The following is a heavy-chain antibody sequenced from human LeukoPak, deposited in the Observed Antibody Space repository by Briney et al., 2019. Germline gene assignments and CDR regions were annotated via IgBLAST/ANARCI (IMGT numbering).Heavy chain of an antibody. CDR2: ISGSGGST. CDR3: AKNGEPHYYMDV. J-gene: IGHJ6*03. CDR1: GFTFSSYA. V-gene: IGHV3-23*01. Sequence: GGSLRLSCAASGFTFSSYAMSWVRQAPGKGLEWVSAISGSGGSTYYADSGKGRFTPSRDSSKKTVYLQMNSLRAEDTAVYYCAKNGEPHYYMDVLGKGTTVTVSS. D-gene: IGHD1-14*01.